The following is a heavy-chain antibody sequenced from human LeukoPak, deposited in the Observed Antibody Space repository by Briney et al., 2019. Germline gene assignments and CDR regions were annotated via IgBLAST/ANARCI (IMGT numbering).Heavy chain of an antibody. CDR3: ATRIYSPGDVGWFDP. D-gene: IGHD4-11*01. CDR2: FIHIFGVT. J-gene: IGHJ5*02. V-gene: IGHV1-69*05. Sequence: ASVKVSCKASGASFSTYAFSWARQAPGQGLEWMEEFIHIFGVTNYAQKFQGRVTITTDASTSTAYMELNRLTSEDTAVYYCATRIYSPGDVGWFDPWGQGTLVTVSS. CDR1: GASFSTYA.